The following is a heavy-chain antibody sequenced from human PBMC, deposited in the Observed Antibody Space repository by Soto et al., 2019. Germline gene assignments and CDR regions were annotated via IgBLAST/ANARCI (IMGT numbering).Heavy chain of an antibody. CDR1: GYTFTSYG. D-gene: IGHD1-1*01. J-gene: IGHJ4*02. V-gene: IGHV1-18*04. Sequence: SVKLSFKASGYTFTSYGIRWVRQAPGQGLEWMGWISAYNGNTNYAQKLQGRVTMTTDTSTNTAYMELRSLTSADTAVDSCARGWVPPQGRGPSDYCGQGTLVNVSS. CDR3: ARGWVPPQGRGPSDY. CDR2: ISAYNGNT.